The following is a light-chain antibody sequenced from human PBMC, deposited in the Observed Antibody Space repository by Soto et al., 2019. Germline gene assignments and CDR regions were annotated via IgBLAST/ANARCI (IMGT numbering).Light chain of an antibody. Sequence: EIALTQSPGTLSLSPGERATLSCRASQRISNSYLAWYQQKPGQAPRLLLYDASSRATGIPDRVSGSGSGTDFTLTISRLEAEDFAVYYCQQYARPPFAFGQGTKVEIK. CDR1: QRISNSY. CDR2: DAS. CDR3: QQYARPPFA. J-gene: IGKJ2*01. V-gene: IGKV3-20*01.